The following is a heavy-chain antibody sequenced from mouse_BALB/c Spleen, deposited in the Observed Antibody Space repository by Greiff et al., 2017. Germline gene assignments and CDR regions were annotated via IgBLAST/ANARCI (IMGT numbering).Heavy chain of an antibody. V-gene: IGHV5-4*02. CDR2: ISDCGSYT. Sequence: EVMLVESGGGLVKPGGSLKLSCAASGFTFSDYYMYWVRQTPEKRLEWVATISDCGSYTYYPDSVKGRFTISRDNAKNNLYLQMSSLKSEDTAMYYCERDRGYYRYEGYFDVWGAGTTVTVSS. J-gene: IGHJ1*01. CDR1: GFTFSDYY. CDR3: ERDRGYYRYEGYFDV. D-gene: IGHD2-14*01.